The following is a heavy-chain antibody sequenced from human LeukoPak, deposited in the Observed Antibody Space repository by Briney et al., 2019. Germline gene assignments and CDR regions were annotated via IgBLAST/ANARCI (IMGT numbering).Heavy chain of an antibody. CDR1: GGSISSGSYY. V-gene: IGHV4-61*02. CDR2: IYTSGST. J-gene: IGHJ6*03. Sequence: SETLSLTCTVSGGSISSGSYYWSWIRQPAGKGLEWIGRIYTSGSTNYNPSLKSRVTMSVDTSKNQFSLKLSSVTAADTAVYYCARVSGSYYAYYYMDVWGKGTTVTVSS. CDR3: ARVSGSYYAYYYMDV. D-gene: IGHD1-26*01.